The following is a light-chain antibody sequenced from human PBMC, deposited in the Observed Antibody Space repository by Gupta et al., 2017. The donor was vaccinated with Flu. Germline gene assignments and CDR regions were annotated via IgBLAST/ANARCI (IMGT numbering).Light chain of an antibody. Sequence: DIQMTQSQYSLSESVGDRVTITCQASQDISTHLHWYQKKPGEAPELLISDASNLEVGAPSRFSGSGSGTDFTFTISSLQPADIGEYYCQQYEKLSLTFGGGTKVEIK. CDR2: DAS. J-gene: IGKJ4*01. CDR1: QDISTH. CDR3: QQYEKLSLT. V-gene: IGKV1-33*01.